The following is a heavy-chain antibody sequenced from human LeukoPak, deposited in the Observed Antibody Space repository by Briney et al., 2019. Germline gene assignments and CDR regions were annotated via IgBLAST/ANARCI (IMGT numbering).Heavy chain of an antibody. CDR3: ASSPTTGTTAYFDY. D-gene: IGHD1-1*01. CDR2: INPNSGGT. J-gene: IGHJ4*02. Sequence: ASVKVSCKASGYTFTGYYMHWVRQAPGQGLEWMGWINPNSGGTNYAQKFQGRVTMTRDTSISTAYMELSSLRSEDTAVYFCASSPTTGTTAYFDYWGQGTLVTVSS. V-gene: IGHV1-2*02. CDR1: GYTFTGYY.